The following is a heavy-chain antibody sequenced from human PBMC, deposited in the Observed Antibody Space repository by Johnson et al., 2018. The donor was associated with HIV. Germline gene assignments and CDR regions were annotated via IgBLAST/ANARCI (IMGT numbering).Heavy chain of an antibody. CDR3: ARDGHSSTPRCAFDI. V-gene: IGHV3-66*03. CDR2: LYSGGRT. J-gene: IGHJ3*02. D-gene: IGHD6-13*01. Sequence: EVQLVESGGGLIQPGGSLRVSCAASGFIVSNNYMTWVRQAPGKGLEWVSTLYSGGRTYYTDSVKGRFTISRDNSKNTLYLQMNSLRPEDTAVYYCARDGHSSTPRCAFDIWGQGTMVTVSS. CDR1: GFIVSNNY.